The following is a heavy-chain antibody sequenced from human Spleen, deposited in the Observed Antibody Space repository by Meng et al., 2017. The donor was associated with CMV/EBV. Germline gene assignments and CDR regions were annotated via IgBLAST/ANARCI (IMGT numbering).Heavy chain of an antibody. D-gene: IGHD1-26*01. V-gene: IGHV3-53*01. CDR1: VFSVGNNY. CDR3: ARVVGADENYSWFDP. J-gene: IGHJ5*02. Sequence: VSVFSVGNNYRSWVRQAPGKGLQWVSIVYSGGGTYYADSVKGRFTISRDNSKNTLFLQMNSLRDEDSAMYYCARVVGADENYSWFDPWGQGTLVTVSS. CDR2: VYSGGGT.